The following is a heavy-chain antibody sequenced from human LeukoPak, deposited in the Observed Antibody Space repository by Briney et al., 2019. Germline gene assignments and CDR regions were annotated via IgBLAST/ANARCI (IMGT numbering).Heavy chain of an antibody. V-gene: IGHV1-8*01. J-gene: IGHJ4*02. CDR2: MNPNSGYS. CDR1: GYTFTNYD. Sequence: ASVRVSCKASGYTFTNYDINWVRQTTGQGLERIGWMNPNSGYSGYAQELQGRVTMTRDTSISTAYMELTSLTSEDTALYYCARFSPDENHGDYAFDYWGQGTLVTVSS. D-gene: IGHD4-17*01. CDR3: ARFSPDENHGDYAFDY.